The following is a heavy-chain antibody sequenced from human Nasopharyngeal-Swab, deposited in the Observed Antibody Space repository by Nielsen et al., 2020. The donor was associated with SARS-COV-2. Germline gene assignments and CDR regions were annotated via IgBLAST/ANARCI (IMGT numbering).Heavy chain of an antibody. J-gene: IGHJ6*02. V-gene: IGHV3-7*03. Sequence: GESLKISCAASGFTFSFYWMTWVRQAPGKGLEWVANIKQDGSEKYYVDSVKGRFTISRDNAKSSLYLQMNSLRAEDTAVYYCARAYSDTYYYYSYTMDVWGQGTTVTVSS. CDR2: IKQDGSEK. CDR3: ARAYSDTYYYYSYTMDV. D-gene: IGHD3-22*01. CDR1: GFTFSFYW.